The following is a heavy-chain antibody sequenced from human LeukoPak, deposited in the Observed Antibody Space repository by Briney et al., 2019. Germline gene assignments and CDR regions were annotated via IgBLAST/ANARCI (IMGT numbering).Heavy chain of an antibody. CDR3: ARGGDILSGYYEGGLDY. CDR1: GGSISSTNW. V-gene: IGHV4-4*02. Sequence: SETLSLTCAVSGGSISSTNWWSWVRRPPGKGLEWIGEIYHSGRTNYNPSLKGRVTISVDKSKNQFSLKLSSVTAADTAVYYCARGGDILSGYYEGGLDYWGQGTLVTVSS. J-gene: IGHJ4*02. CDR2: IYHSGRT. D-gene: IGHD3-9*01.